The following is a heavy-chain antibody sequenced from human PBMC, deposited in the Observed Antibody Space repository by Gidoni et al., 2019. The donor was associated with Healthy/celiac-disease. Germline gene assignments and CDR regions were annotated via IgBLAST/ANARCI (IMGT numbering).Heavy chain of an antibody. CDR2: ISSSGSTR. V-gene: IGHV3-11*01. CDR3: ARGEHTQSLTMVRGGIFDY. CDR1: GFPFLDYY. J-gene: IGHJ4*02. Sequence: QVQLLESGVGLVKPGVSLRLSCAASGFPFLDYYISWIRQAPGKGLEWVSYISSSGSTRYYADSVKGRFTISRDNAKNSLYLQRNSLRAEDTAVYYCARGEHTQSLTMVRGGIFDYWGQGTLVTVAS. D-gene: IGHD3-10*01.